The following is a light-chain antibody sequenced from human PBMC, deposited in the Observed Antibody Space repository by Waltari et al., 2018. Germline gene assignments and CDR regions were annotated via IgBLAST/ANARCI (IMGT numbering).Light chain of an antibody. CDR3: MQALQTLFT. CDR2: LGS. J-gene: IGKJ3*01. Sequence: IVMTQSPLSLSVTPGEPASISCRSNQSLLHGNGFNYVDWYLQKPGQSPQLLIYLGSNGAPGVPDSVSGHGSGREFTLKISRVEAEDVGIYYCMQALQTLFTFGPGTKVDIK. CDR1: QSLLHGNGFNY. V-gene: IGKV2-28*01.